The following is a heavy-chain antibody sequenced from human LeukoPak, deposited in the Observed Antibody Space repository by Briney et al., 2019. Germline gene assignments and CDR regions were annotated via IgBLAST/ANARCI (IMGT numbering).Heavy chain of an antibody. CDR2: ISGSHTYI. CDR3: ARDREWEVFDY. D-gene: IGHD1-26*01. V-gene: IGHV3-21*01. CDR1: EFTFSMYG. Sequence: GGSPRLSCAASEFTFSMYGMNWVRQAPGKGLEWVSSISGSHTYIAYADSVKGRFTISRDNAKNSLYLQMNSLRADDTAVYYCARDREWEVFDYWGQGTLVTVSS. J-gene: IGHJ4*02.